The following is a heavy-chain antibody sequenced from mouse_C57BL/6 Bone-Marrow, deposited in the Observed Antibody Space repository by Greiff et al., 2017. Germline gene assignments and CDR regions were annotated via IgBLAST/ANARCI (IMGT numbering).Heavy chain of an antibody. V-gene: IGHV1-5*01. CDR2: IYPGNSDT. CDR1: GYTFTSYW. J-gene: IGHJ2*01. Sequence: DVKLQESGTVLARPGASVKMSCKTSGYTFTSYWMHWVKQRPGQGLEWIGAIYPGNSDTSYNQKFKGKANLTAVTSASTAYMELSSLTNEDSAVYYCTRCSYYYGSSYDYWGQGTTLTVSS. CDR3: TRCSYYYGSSYDY. D-gene: IGHD1-1*01.